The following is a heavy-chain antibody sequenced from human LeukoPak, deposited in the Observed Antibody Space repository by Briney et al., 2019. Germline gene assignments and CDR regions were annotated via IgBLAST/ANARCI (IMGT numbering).Heavy chain of an antibody. D-gene: IGHD6-19*01. CDR2: ISGSGGST. V-gene: IGHV3-23*01. CDR1: GFTFTTYA. J-gene: IGHJ4*02. CDR3: ANPWGSGWYSDY. Sequence: GGSLRLSCAASGFTFTTYAMTWVRQAPGKGLEWVSSISGSGGSTYYADSVKGRFTISRDNSKNMLYLQMNGLRAEDTAVYYCANPWGSGWYSDYWGQGTLVTVSS.